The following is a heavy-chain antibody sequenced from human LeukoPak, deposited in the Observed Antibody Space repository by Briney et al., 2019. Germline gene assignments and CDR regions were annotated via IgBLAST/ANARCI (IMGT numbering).Heavy chain of an antibody. CDR1: GYTFTSYD. CDR3: ARGGRITIFGVVIKHYFDY. J-gene: IGHJ4*02. CDR2: MNPNSGNT. V-gene: IGHV1-8*03. Sequence: ASVKVSCKASGYTFTSYDINWVRQATGQGLEWMGWMNPNSGNTGYAQKFQGRVTITRSTSISTAYMELSSLRSEDTAVYYCARGGRITIFGVVIKHYFDYWGQGTLVTVSS. D-gene: IGHD3-3*01.